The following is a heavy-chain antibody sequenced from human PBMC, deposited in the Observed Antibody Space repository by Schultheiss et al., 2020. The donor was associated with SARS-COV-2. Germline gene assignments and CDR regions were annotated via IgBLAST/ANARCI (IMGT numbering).Heavy chain of an antibody. V-gene: IGHV1-69*13. Sequence: SVKVSCKASGYTFTGYYMHWVRQAPGQGLEWMGGIIPVFGTTNYAQNFQGRVTITADESTNTAYMELSSLRSEDTAVYYCAATSGYDEDYWGQGTLVTVSS. D-gene: IGHD5-12*01. CDR2: IIPVFGTT. CDR1: GYTFTGYY. J-gene: IGHJ4*02. CDR3: AATSGYDEDY.